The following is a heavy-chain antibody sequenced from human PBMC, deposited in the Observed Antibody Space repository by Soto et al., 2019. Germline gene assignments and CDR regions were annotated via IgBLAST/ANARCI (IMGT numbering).Heavy chain of an antibody. D-gene: IGHD1-26*01. CDR1: GFTFSSYG. CDR2: ISYDGSNK. J-gene: IGHJ4*02. V-gene: IGHV3-30*18. Sequence: QVQLVESGGGVVQPGRSLRLSCAASGFTFSSYGMPWVRQAPGKGLEWVAVISYDGSNKYYADSVKGRFTISRDNSKNTLYLQMYSLRAEDTAVYSCAKDRVGTTFDYWGQGTLVTVSS. CDR3: AKDRVGTTFDY.